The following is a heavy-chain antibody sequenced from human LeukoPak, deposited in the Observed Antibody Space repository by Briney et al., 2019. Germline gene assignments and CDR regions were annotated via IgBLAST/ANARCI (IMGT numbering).Heavy chain of an antibody. CDR1: GGSISSYY. D-gene: IGHD3-10*01. J-gene: IGHJ4*02. V-gene: IGHV4-59*08. CDR2: IYYSGST. Sequence: SETLSLTCTVSGGSISSYYWSWIRQPPGKGLEWIGYIYYSGSTNYNPSLKSRVTISVHTSKNQFSLKLSPVTAADTAVYYCARHPVKPDYYGTRAFDYWGQGTLVTVSS. CDR3: ARHPVKPDYYGTRAFDY.